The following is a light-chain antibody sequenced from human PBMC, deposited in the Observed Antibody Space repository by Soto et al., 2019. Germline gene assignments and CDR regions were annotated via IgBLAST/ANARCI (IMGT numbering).Light chain of an antibody. V-gene: IGKV3-20*01. CDR3: QQYGSLPPWT. Sequence: EIVLTQSPGTLSLSPGERATLSCRASQSVSSSYLAWYQQKPGQAPRLLIYGASSRATGIPDRFSGSGSGTDFTLTISRLEPEDFAVYYCQQYGSLPPWTFGQGTKVDIK. CDR2: GAS. J-gene: IGKJ1*01. CDR1: QSVSSSY.